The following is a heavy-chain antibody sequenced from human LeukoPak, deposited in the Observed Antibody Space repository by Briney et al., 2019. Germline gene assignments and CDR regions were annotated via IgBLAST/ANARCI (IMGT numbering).Heavy chain of an antibody. Sequence: GGSLRLSCAASGFTFSSYEMNWVRQAPGKGLEWVSYISSSGSTMYYADSVKGRFTISRDNAKNSLFLQMNSLRAEDTAVYYCARAPGAYSSSWYLYFDYWGQGTLVTVSS. CDR1: GFTFSSYE. J-gene: IGHJ4*02. CDR2: ISSSGSTM. V-gene: IGHV3-48*03. CDR3: ARAPGAYSSSWYLYFDY. D-gene: IGHD6-13*01.